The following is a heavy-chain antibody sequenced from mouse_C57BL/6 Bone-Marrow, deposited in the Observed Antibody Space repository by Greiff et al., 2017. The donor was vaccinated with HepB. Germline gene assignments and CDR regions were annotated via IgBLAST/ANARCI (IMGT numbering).Heavy chain of an antibody. CDR3: TRIYYYGSSYPWFAY. V-gene: IGHV1-15*01. CDR2: IDPETGGT. Sequence: VQGVESGAELVRPGASVTLSCKASGYTFTDYEMHWVKQTPVHGLEWIGAIDPETGGTAYNQKFKGKAILTADKSSSTAYMELRSLTSEDSAVYYCTRIYYYGSSYPWFAYWGQGTLVTVSA. J-gene: IGHJ3*01. CDR1: GYTFTDYE. D-gene: IGHD1-1*01.